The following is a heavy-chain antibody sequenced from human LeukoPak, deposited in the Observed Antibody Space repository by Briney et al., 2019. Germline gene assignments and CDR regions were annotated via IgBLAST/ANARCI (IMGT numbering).Heavy chain of an antibody. V-gene: IGHV3-23*01. J-gene: IGHJ3*02. D-gene: IGHD6-13*01. Sequence: PGGSLRLSCAASGFTFSSYAMSWVRQAPGKGLEWVSAISGSGGSTYYADSVKGRFTISRDNSKNTLYLQMNSLRAEDTAVYYCAKARVAAAAAIDAFDIWGQGTMVTVSS. CDR1: GFTFSSYA. CDR2: ISGSGGST. CDR3: AKARVAAAAAIDAFDI.